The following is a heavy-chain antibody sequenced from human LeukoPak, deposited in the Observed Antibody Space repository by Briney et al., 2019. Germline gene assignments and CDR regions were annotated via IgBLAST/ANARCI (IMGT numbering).Heavy chain of an antibody. D-gene: IGHD3/OR15-3a*01. CDR2: IGKDGSGN. Sequence: GGSLRLSCAASGFSLSRYWMSWVRQAPGQGLQWVANIGKDGSGNHYADSVKGRFTISRDNAKNSLYLQMNSLRADDTAVYYCARDLDYYATDYWGQGTLVTVSS. V-gene: IGHV3-7*01. CDR3: ARDLDYYATDY. J-gene: IGHJ4*02. CDR1: GFSLSRYW.